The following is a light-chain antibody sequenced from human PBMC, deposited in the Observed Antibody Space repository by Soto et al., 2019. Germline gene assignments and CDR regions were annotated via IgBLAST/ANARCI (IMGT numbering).Light chain of an antibody. J-gene: IGKJ5*01. V-gene: IGKV3-11*01. CDR2: DAS. Sequence: EIVWTQSPATLSLSPGERATLSCRASQSVSSYLAWYQQKPGQAPRLLIYDASNRATGIPARFSGSGSGTDFTRTISSQEPEDFAVYYCQQRGNWPITFGQGTRLEIK. CDR1: QSVSSY. CDR3: QQRGNWPIT.